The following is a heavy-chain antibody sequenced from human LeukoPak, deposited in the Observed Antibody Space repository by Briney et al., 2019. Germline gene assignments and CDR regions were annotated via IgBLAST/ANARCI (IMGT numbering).Heavy chain of an antibody. J-gene: IGHJ4*02. CDR2: ISGSGTGT. V-gene: IGHV3-23*01. CDR3: VKGSLYSSGCYDY. Sequence: GGSLRLSCAASGFTLRSYAMNWVRQVPGKGLEWVSGISGSGTGTYYADSVKGRFTISRDNSKNTLFLQMNSLRAEDTAVYYCVKGSLYSSGCYDYWGQGTLVSVSA. D-gene: IGHD6-19*01. CDR1: GFTLRSYA.